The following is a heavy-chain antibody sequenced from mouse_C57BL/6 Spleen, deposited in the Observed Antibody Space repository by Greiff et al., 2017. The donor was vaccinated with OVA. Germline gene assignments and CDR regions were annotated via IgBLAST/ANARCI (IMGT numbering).Heavy chain of an antibody. CDR2: ISNGGGST. D-gene: IGHD2-4*01. V-gene: IGHV5-12*01. Sequence: EVQGVESGGGLVQPGGSLKLSCAASGFTFSDYYMYWVRQTPEKRLEWVAYISNGGGSTYYPDTVKGRFTISRDNAKNTLYLQMSRLKSEDTAMYYCARQDDYDEGGPWFAYWGQGTLVTVSA. J-gene: IGHJ3*01. CDR3: ARQDDYDEGGPWFAY. CDR1: GFTFSDYY.